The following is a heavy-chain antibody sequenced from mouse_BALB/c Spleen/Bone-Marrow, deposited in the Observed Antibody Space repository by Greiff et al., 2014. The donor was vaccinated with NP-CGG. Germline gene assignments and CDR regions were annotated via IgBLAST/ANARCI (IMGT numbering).Heavy chain of an antibody. J-gene: IGHJ3*01. D-gene: IGHD2-4*01. Sequence: VQLQQPGAELVKPGASVKLSCTASGFNIKDTYMHWVKQRPEQGLEWIGRIDPVNGNTKYDPKFQGKATITADTSSNAAYLQLSSLTSEDTAVYYCAGYDYYQAWFAYWGQGTLVTVSA. V-gene: IGHV14-3*02. CDR3: AGYDYYQAWFAY. CDR2: IDPVNGNT. CDR1: GFNIKDTY.